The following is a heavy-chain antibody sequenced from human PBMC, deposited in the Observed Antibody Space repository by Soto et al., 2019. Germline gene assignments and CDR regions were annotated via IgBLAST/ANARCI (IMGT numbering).Heavy chain of an antibody. CDR1: GGSISSGDYY. CDR2: IYYSGST. J-gene: IGHJ5*02. CDR3: VGGSQWFDP. Sequence: QVRLQESGPGLVKPSETMSLTCTVSGGSISSGDYYWSWIRQPPGKGLAWIGYIYYSGSTYYNPSLKSRVTTSVDTSNNQFSLRLTSVTAADTAVYYGVGGSQWFDPWGQGTPVTFSS. V-gene: IGHV4-30-4*01.